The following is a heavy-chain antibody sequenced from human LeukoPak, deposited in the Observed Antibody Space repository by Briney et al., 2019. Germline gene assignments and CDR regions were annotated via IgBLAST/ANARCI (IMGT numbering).Heavy chain of an antibody. Sequence: GESLKISCAASGFTVSSYEMNWVRQAPGKGLEWVSYISSSGSTIYYADSVKGRFTISRDNAKNSLFLQMNSLRAEDTAVYYCARTFDYWGQGILVTVSS. V-gene: IGHV3-48*03. J-gene: IGHJ4*02. CDR3: ARTFDY. CDR2: ISSSGSTI. CDR1: GFTVSSYE.